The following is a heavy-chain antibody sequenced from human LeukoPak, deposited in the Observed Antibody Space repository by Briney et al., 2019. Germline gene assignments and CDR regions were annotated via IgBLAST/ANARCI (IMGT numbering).Heavy chain of an antibody. CDR2: IYYRSNWYS. D-gene: IGHD3-10*01. V-gene: IGHV6-1*01. J-gene: IGHJ5*02. CDR1: GDSVSGGSAG. CDR3: TGGGLVRGSLHWFDP. Sequence: SQTLSLTCALSGDSVSGGSAGWNWIRQSPSRGLEWLGRIYYRSNWYSDYAISVRSRITINPDTSRNQFSLQLNSVTHDDTAVYYCTGGGLVRGSLHWFDPWGQGTLVTVSS.